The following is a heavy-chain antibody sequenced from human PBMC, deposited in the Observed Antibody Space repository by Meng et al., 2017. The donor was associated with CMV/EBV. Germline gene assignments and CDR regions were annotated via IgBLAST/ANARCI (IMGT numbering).Heavy chain of an antibody. Sequence: SETLSLTCTVSGGSISSYYWSWIRQPPGKGLEWIGYIYYSGSTNYNPSLKSRVNISVDTSKNQFSMKLSSVTAADTAVYYCASTMYSSSSVDYWGQGTLVTVSS. CDR3: ASTMYSSSSVDY. CDR2: IYYSGST. V-gene: IGHV4-59*01. J-gene: IGHJ4*02. CDR1: GGSISSYY. D-gene: IGHD6-6*01.